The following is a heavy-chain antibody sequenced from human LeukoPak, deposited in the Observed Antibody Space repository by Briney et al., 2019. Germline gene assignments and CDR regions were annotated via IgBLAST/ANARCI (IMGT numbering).Heavy chain of an antibody. Sequence: SETLSLTCTVSGGSISSYYWSWIRQPPGKGLEWIGYIYYSGSTNYNPSLKSRVTISVDTSKNQFSLKLSSVTAADTAVYYCARGRVEMATIDFDYWGQGTLVTVSS. CDR3: ARGRVEMATIDFDY. J-gene: IGHJ4*02. CDR2: IYYSGST. V-gene: IGHV4-59*01. CDR1: GGSISSYY. D-gene: IGHD5-24*01.